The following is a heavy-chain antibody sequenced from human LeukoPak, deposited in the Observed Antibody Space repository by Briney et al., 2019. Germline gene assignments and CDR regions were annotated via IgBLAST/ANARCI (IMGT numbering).Heavy chain of an antibody. CDR1: GDSISSYY. CDR2: IYYSGST. V-gene: IGHV4-59*08. Sequence: KPSETLSLTCTVSGDSISSYYWSWIRQPPGKGLEWIAYIYYSGSTNYNPSLKSRLTISVDTSKNQFSLKLSSVTATDTAVYYCARTRIPYFDYWGQGTLVTVSS. CDR3: ARTRIPYFDY. D-gene: IGHD2-21*01. J-gene: IGHJ4*02.